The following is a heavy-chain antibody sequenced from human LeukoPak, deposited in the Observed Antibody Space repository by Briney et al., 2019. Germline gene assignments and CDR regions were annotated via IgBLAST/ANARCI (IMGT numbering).Heavy chain of an antibody. CDR3: ARVITMVRGVIKGFDP. Sequence: SQTLSLTCTVSGGSISSGDYYWSWIRQPPGKDLEWIGHIYYSGSTYYNPSLKSRVTISVDTSKNQFSLKLSSVTAADTAVYYCARVITMVRGVIKGFDPWGQGTLVTVSS. J-gene: IGHJ5*02. D-gene: IGHD3-10*01. CDR1: GGSISSGDYY. V-gene: IGHV4-30-4*01. CDR2: IYYSGST.